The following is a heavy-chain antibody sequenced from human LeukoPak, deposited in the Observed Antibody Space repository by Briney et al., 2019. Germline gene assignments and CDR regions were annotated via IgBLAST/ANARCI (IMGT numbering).Heavy chain of an antibody. V-gene: IGHV4-4*07. Sequence: PSETLSLTCTVSGGSISSYYWSWLRQPAGKGLEWIGRIYTSGSTNYNPSLKSRVTMSVDTSKNQFSLKLSSVTAADTAVYYCARDGRPITMVRGVTNGMDVWGQGTTVTVSS. CDR1: GGSISSYY. D-gene: IGHD3-10*01. J-gene: IGHJ6*02. CDR2: IYTSGST. CDR3: ARDGRPITMVRGVTNGMDV.